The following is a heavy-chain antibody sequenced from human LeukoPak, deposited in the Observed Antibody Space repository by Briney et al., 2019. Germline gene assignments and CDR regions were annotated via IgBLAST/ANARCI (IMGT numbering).Heavy chain of an antibody. CDR1: GFTFSSYW. V-gene: IGHV3-7*01. CDR2: IKQDGSEK. J-gene: IGHJ6*03. D-gene: IGHD3-3*01. CDR3: ARDLRLDYDFWSGPYYYYYMDV. Sequence: PGGSLRLSCAASGFTFSSYWISWVRQAPGKGLEWVANIKQDGSEKYYVDSVKGRFTISRDNAKNSLYLQMNSLRAEDTAVYYCARDLRLDYDFWSGPYYYYYMDVWGKGTTVTVSS.